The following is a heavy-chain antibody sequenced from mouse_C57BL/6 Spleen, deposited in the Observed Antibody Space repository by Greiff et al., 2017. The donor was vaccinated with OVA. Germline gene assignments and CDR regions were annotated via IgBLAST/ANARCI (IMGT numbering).Heavy chain of an antibody. Sequence: VQLQESGAELVKPGASVKLSCKASGYTFTEYTIHWVKQRSGQGLEWIGWFYPGSGSIKYNEKFKDKATLTADKSSSTVYMELSRLTSEDSAVYFCARHEVGAGGGLYAMDYWGQGTSVTVSS. CDR3: ARHEVGAGGGLYAMDY. J-gene: IGHJ4*01. CDR2: FYPGSGSI. V-gene: IGHV1-62-2*01. D-gene: IGHD3-1*01. CDR1: GYTFTEYT.